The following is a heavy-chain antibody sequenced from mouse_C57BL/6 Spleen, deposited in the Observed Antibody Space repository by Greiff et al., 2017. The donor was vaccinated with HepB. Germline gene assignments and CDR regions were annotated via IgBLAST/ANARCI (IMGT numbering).Heavy chain of an antibody. J-gene: IGHJ2*01. V-gene: IGHV1-81*01. CDR3: ARIITTVVDPYYFDY. D-gene: IGHD1-1*01. CDR2: IYPRSGNT. Sequence: VQLQQSGAELARPGASVKLSCKASGYTFTSYGISWVKQRTGQGLEWIGEIYPRSGNTYYNEKFKGKATLTADKSSSTAYMVLRSLTSEGSAVYFCARIITTVVDPYYFDYWGQGTTLTVSS. CDR1: GYTFTSYG.